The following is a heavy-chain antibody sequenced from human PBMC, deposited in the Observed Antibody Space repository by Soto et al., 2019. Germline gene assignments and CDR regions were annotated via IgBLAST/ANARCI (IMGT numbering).Heavy chain of an antibody. V-gene: IGHV4-39*01. CDR2: IYYSGST. D-gene: IGHD6-13*01. J-gene: IGHJ5*02. Sequence: PSETLSLTCTVSGGSISSSSYYWGWIRQPPGKGLEWIGSIYYSGSTYYNPSLKSRVTISVDTSKNQFSLKLSSVTAADTAVYYCAIAYSFLGCFDPWGQGTLVTVSS. CDR3: AIAYSFLGCFDP. CDR1: GGSISSSSYY.